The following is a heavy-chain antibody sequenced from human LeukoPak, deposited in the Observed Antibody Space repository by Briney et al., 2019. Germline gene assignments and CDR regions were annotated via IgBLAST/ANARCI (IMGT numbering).Heavy chain of an antibody. CDR3: ARHTVTKSYYYYGMDV. CDR2: IYYSGST. J-gene: IGHJ6*02. V-gene: IGHV4-59*08. CDR1: GGSISSYY. Sequence: PSETLSLTCTVSGGSISSYYWSWIRQPPGKGLEWIGYIYYSGSTNYNPSLKSRVTISVDTSKNQFSLKLSSVTAADTAVYYCARHTVTKSYYYYGMDVWGQGTTVTVSS. D-gene: IGHD4-17*01.